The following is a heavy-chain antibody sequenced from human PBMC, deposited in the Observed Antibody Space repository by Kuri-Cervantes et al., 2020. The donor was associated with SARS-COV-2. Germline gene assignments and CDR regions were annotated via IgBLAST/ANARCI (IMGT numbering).Heavy chain of an antibody. J-gene: IGHJ3*02. D-gene: IGHD1-26*01. CDR1: GGTFSSYA. CDR3: ARDREWELLHAGAFDI. Sequence: SVKVSCKASGGTFSSYAISWVRQAPGQGLEWMGRIIPILGIANYAQKFQGRVTITADKSTSTDYMELSSLRSEDTAVYYCARDREWELLHAGAFDIWGQGTMVTVSS. CDR2: IIPILGIA. V-gene: IGHV1-69*04.